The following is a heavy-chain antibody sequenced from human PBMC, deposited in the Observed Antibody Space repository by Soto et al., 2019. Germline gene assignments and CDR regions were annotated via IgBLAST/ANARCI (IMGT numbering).Heavy chain of an antibody. Sequence: QGQLVQSGAEVKKPGASVKVSCKASGYMFTSYAISSVRQAPGQGLEWMGWLSAYNGNTNYAQKLQGRVTMTTDKSTRTAYMELRSMRAYDTAVYYCSRDLPPRDYWGQGTLVTVSS. J-gene: IGHJ4*02. CDR2: LSAYNGNT. CDR1: GYMFTSYA. CDR3: SRDLPPRDY. V-gene: IGHV1-18*01.